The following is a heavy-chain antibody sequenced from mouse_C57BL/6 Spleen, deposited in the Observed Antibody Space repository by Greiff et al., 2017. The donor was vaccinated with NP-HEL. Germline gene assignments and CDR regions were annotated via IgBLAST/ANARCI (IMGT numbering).Heavy chain of an antibody. J-gene: IGHJ3*01. Sequence: EVQVVESGGGLVKPGGSLKLSCAASGFTFSSYAMSWVRQTPEKRLEWVATISDGGSYTYYPDNVKGRFTISRDNAKNNLYLQMSHLKSEDTAMYYCARERNYYGSSPWFAYWGQGTLVTVSA. CDR3: ARERNYYGSSPWFAY. D-gene: IGHD1-1*01. V-gene: IGHV5-4*01. CDR2: ISDGGSYT. CDR1: GFTFSSYA.